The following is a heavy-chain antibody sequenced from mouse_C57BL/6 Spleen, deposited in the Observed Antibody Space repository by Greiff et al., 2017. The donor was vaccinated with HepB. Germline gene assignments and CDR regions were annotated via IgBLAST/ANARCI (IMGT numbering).Heavy chain of an antibody. V-gene: IGHV1-82*01. CDR3: ARDYGSSYGYFDV. D-gene: IGHD1-1*01. J-gene: IGHJ1*03. CDR2: IYPGDGDT. Sequence: VQLQQSGPELVKPGASVKISCKASGYAFSSSWMNWVKQRPGKGLEWIGRIYPGDGDTNYNGKFKGKATLTADKSSSTAYMQLSSLTSADSAVYFCARDYGSSYGYFDVLGTGTTVTVSS. CDR1: GYAFSSSW.